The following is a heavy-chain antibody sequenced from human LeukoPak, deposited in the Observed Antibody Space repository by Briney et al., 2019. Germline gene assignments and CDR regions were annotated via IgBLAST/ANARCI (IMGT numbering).Heavy chain of an antibody. J-gene: IGHJ4*02. D-gene: IGHD3-10*01. V-gene: IGHV3-74*01. Sequence: GGSLRLSCAASGFTFSRSYMHWVRQAPGKGPMWVSRINSDGSIINYVDSVKGRFTISRDNAKNSLYLQMNSLRAEDTAVYYCARTYGSGSLDYWGQGTLVTVSS. CDR2: INSDGSII. CDR1: GFTFSRSY. CDR3: ARTYGSGSLDY.